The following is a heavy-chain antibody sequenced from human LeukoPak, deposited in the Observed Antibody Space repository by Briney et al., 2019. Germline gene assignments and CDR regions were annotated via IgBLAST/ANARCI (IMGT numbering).Heavy chain of an antibody. CDR3: ARGNPLTGYYILDY. CDR1: GGSFSGYY. Sequence: SETLSLTCAVYGGSFSGYYWSWIRQPPGKGLEWIGYIYYSGSTKYNPSLKSRVTMSVDTSTNQFSLKLSSVTAADTAVYYCARGNPLTGYYILDYWGQGTLVTVSS. V-gene: IGHV4-59*01. D-gene: IGHD3-9*01. J-gene: IGHJ4*02. CDR2: IYYSGST.